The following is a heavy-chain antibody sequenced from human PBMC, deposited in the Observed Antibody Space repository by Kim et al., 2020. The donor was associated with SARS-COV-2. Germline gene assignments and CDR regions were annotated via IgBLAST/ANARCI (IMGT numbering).Heavy chain of an antibody. CDR3: ARDRGYSYGYYYGMDV. J-gene: IGHJ6*02. D-gene: IGHD5-18*01. V-gene: IGHV4-59*01. Sequence: LKSRVTISVDTPKNQFSLELSSVTAAETAVYYCARDRGYSYGYYYGMDVWGQGTTVTVSS.